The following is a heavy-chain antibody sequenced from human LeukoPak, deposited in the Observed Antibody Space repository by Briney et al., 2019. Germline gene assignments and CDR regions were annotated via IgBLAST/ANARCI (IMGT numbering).Heavy chain of an antibody. Sequence: SETLSLTCTVSGGSISSSSYYWGWIRQPPGKGLEWIGSIYYSGSTYYNPSLKSRVTISVDTSKNKFSLKLSSVTAAHTAVYYWARGTSIAAPPGSPPRHNWFDPWGQGTLVTVSS. J-gene: IGHJ5*02. CDR2: IYYSGST. CDR1: GGSISSSSYY. D-gene: IGHD6-6*01. CDR3: ARGTSIAAPPGSPPRHNWFDP. V-gene: IGHV4-39*07.